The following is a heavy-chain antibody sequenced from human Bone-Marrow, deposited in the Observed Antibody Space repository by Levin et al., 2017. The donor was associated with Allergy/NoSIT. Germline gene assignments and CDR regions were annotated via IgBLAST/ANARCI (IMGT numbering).Heavy chain of an antibody. CDR3: ARVLNNEGGYFY. D-gene: IGHD3-22*01. J-gene: IGHJ4*02. Sequence: LSLTCAASGFTFSIFWMHWVRQAPGKGLVWVSRINSDGTSTTYADSVKGRFTISRDNAKSTLYLQMDSLRAEDTALYYCARVLNNEGGYFYWGQGTLVTVSS. CDR2: INSDGTST. CDR1: GFTFSIFW. V-gene: IGHV3-74*01.